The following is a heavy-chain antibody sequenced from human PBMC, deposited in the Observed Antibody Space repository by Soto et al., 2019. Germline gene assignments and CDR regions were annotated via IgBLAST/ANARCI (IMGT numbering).Heavy chain of an antibody. CDR2: ISYDGSNK. J-gene: IGHJ4*02. D-gene: IGHD2-15*01. CDR3: AKDPAVVAATGWYFDY. V-gene: IGHV3-30*18. Sequence: GGSLRLSCAASGFTFSSYGMHWVRQAPGKGLEWVAVISYDGSNKYYADSVKGRFTISRDNSKNTLYLQMNSLRAEDTAVYYCAKDPAVVAATGWYFDYWGQGTLVTVSS. CDR1: GFTFSSYG.